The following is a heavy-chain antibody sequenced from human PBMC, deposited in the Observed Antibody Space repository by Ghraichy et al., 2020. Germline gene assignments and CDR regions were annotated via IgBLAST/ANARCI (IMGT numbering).Heavy chain of an antibody. CDR3: ARDQRQYTFGAFDS. Sequence: SETLSLTCAVSGTSISGNYWWSWVRQSPELGLEWIGEIEHAGSTNYNPSLKSRLSMSVDRSQNKFFLKMTSLTAADTATYYCARDQRQYTFGAFDSWGQGTLVNVSS. CDR2: IEHAGST. J-gene: IGHJ4*02. D-gene: IGHD5-18*01. CDR1: GTSISGNYW. V-gene: IGHV4-4*02.